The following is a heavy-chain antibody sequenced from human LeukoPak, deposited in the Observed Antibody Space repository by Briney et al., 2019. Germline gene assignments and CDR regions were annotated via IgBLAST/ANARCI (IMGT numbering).Heavy chain of an antibody. D-gene: IGHD2-15*01. V-gene: IGHV3-7*01. J-gene: IGHJ5*02. CDR2: IKSDGSEE. CDR1: GFTFSTYW. Sequence: GGSLRLSCVASGFTFSTYWMSWVRQAPGKGLECVANIKSDGSEEYYVDSVKGRFTISRDNAKNSLYLQMNSLRAEDTAVYYCASGYCSGGSCYPNWFDPWGQGTLVTASS. CDR3: ASGYCSGGSCYPNWFDP.